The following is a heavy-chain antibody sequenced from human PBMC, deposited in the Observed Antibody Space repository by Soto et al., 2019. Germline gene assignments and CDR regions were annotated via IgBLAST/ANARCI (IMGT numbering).Heavy chain of an antibody. D-gene: IGHD2-8*01. Sequence: QVQLVQCGAEVKKPGVSVKVSCKASGYSFTDYHIHWVRQAPGQGLEWLGRINPKSGGTSTAQKFQGWVTMTTDTSISTASMELTRLTSDDTAIYYCARGDSTDCSNGVCSFFYNHDMDVWGQGTTVTVSS. CDR1: GYSFTDYH. J-gene: IGHJ6*02. CDR3: ARGDSTDCSNGVCSFFYNHDMDV. V-gene: IGHV1-2*04. CDR2: INPKSGGT.